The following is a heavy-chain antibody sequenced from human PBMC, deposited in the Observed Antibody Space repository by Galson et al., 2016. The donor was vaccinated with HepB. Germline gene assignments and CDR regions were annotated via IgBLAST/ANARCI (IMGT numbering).Heavy chain of an antibody. Sequence: SLRLSCAVSEFTGFTFSSTSMSWVRQAPGKGLEWIGRIDAASDGGTVDSAAPVKGRFTSSRDDSKNTLFLQMNSLKIEDTAVYFCTTDRLRSMTWFTPWGRGTLVTVSS. V-gene: IGHV3-15*04. CDR2: IDAASDGGTV. J-gene: IGHJ5*02. CDR1: EFTGFTFSSTS. D-gene: IGHD2/OR15-2a*01. CDR3: TTDRLRSMTWFTP.